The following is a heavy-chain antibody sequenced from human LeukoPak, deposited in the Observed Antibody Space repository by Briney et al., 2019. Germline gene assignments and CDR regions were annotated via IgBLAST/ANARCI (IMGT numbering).Heavy chain of an antibody. CDR3: ARWRGYGDYDY. Sequence: SETLSLTCTVSGGSISSYYWSWIRQPPGKGLEWIGYIYYSGSTYYNPSLKSRLTISVDTSKNQFSLKLSSVTAADTAVYYCARWRGYGDYDYWGQGTLVTVSS. V-gene: IGHV4-59*01. CDR2: IYYSGST. CDR1: GGSISSYY. J-gene: IGHJ4*02. D-gene: IGHD3-3*01.